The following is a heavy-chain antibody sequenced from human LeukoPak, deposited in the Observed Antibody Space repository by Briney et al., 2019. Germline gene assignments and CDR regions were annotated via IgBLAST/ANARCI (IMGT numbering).Heavy chain of an antibody. CDR2: ISYDGSNK. J-gene: IGHJ4*02. Sequence: PGRSLRLSCAASGFTFSNYGIHWVRQAPGKGLEWVAIISYDGSNKYYADSVKGRFTISRDNSKNTLYLQMDSLRAEDTAIYYCAKGIPADYWGQGTLVTVSS. D-gene: IGHD2-2*01. CDR3: AKGIPADY. V-gene: IGHV3-30*18. CDR1: GFTFSNYG.